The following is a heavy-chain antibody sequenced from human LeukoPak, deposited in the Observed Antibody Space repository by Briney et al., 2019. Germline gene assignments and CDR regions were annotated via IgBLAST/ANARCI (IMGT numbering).Heavy chain of an antibody. D-gene: IGHD4-17*01. CDR2: INPNSGGT. CDR1: GYIFAAYY. V-gene: IGHV1-2*02. J-gene: IGHJ4*02. CDR3: ARGTKLTTTVTTSGHFDY. Sequence: GASVKVSCKTSGYIFAAYYLNWVRQAPGQGLEWMGWINPNSGGTNYAQKFQGRVTMTRDTSISTAYMELSRLRSDDTAVYYCARGTKLTTTVTTSGHFDYWGQGTLVTVSS.